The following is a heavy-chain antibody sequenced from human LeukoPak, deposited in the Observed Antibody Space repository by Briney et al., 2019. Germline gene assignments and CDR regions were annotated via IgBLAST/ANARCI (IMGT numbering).Heavy chain of an antibody. J-gene: IGHJ4*02. D-gene: IGHD3-10*01. V-gene: IGHV3-23*01. CDR1: GFTFSSYG. CDR3: AKAIYGSGSQGYFDY. Sequence: GGSLRLSCAASGFTFSSYGMSWVRQAPGKGLEWVSAISGSGRSTYYADSVKGRFTISRDNSKNTLYLQMNSLRAEDTAVYYCAKAIYGSGSQGYFDYWGQGTLVTVSS. CDR2: ISGSGRST.